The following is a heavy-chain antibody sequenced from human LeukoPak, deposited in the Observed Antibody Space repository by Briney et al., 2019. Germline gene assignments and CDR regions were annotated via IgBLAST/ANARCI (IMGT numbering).Heavy chain of an antibody. CDR3: AKGVVVVPAALDDAFDI. CDR1: GFTFDDYA. J-gene: IGHJ3*02. D-gene: IGHD2-2*01. V-gene: IGHV3-9*03. CDR2: IGWNSGSI. Sequence: GGSLRLSCAASGFTFDDYAMHWVRQAPGKGLEWVSGIGWNSGSIGYADSVKGRFTISRDNAKNSLYLQMNSLRAEDMALYYCAKGVVVVPAALDDAFDIWGQGTMVTVSS.